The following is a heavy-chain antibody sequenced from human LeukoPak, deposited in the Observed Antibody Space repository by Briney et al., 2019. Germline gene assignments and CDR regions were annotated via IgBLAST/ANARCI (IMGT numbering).Heavy chain of an antibody. V-gene: IGHV4-34*01. CDR1: GGSFSGYY. CDR3: ARGRTDSSGYYRTNYYYYGMDV. Sequence: SETLSLTCAVYGGSFSGYYWSWIRQPPGKGLEWIGEINHSGSTNYNPALKSRVTISVDTSKNQFSLKLRYVTAADTAVYYCARGRTDSSGYYRTNYYYYGMDVWGQGTTVTVSS. J-gene: IGHJ6*02. D-gene: IGHD3-22*01. CDR2: INHSGST.